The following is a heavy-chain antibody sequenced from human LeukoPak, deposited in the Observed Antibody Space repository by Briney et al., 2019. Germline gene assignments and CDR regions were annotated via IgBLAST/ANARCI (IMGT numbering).Heavy chain of an antibody. CDR3: AKGGYYYDSSGYYGAAWFDP. Sequence: GGSLRLSCAASGFTFSSYAMSWVRQAPGKGLEWVSAISGSGGSTYYADSVKGRFTISRDNSKNTLYLQMNSLRAKDTAVYYCAKGGYYYDSSGYYGAAWFDPWGQGTLVTVSS. J-gene: IGHJ5*02. D-gene: IGHD3-22*01. CDR1: GFTFSSYA. CDR2: ISGSGGST. V-gene: IGHV3-23*01.